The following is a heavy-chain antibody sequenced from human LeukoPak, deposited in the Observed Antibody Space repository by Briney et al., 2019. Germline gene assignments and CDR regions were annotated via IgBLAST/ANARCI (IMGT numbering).Heavy chain of an antibody. Sequence: SETLSLTCTVSGGSISRSSYYWGWIRQPPGKGLEWIGTIYYSGITYYSPSLKSRVMISVYTSKNQFSLKLSSVTAADTAVYYCARTATSYSYGYLGNWGQGTLVTVSS. D-gene: IGHD5-18*01. J-gene: IGHJ4*02. V-gene: IGHV4-39*01. CDR2: IYYSGIT. CDR3: ARTATSYSYGYLGN. CDR1: GGSISRSSYY.